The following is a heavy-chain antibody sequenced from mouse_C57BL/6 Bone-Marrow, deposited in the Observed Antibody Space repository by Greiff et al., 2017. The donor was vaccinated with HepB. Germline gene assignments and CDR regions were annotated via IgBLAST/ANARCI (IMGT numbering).Heavy chain of an antibody. CDR3: ARLITTVVPYWYFDV. D-gene: IGHD1-1*01. J-gene: IGHJ1*03. CDR1: GIDFSRYW. CDR2: INPDSSTI. V-gene: IGHV4-1*01. Sequence: EVQLQQSGGGLVQPGGSLKLSCAASGIDFSRYWMSWVRRAPGKGLEWIGEINPDSSTINYAPSLKDKFIISRDNAKNTLYLQMSKVRSEDTALYYCARLITTVVPYWYFDVWGTGTTVTVSS.